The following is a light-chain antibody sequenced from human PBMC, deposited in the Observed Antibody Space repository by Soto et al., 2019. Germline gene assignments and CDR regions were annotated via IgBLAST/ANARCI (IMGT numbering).Light chain of an antibody. V-gene: IGLV2-14*01. CDR3: SSYTSSSPKV. Sequence: QSVLTQPASVSGSPVQSITISCTGTSSDVGGYNYVSWYQQHPGKAPKLMIYDVSNRPSGVSNRFSGSKSGNTAYLTISGLQAEDEADYYCSSYTSSSPKVFGGGTKLTVL. CDR1: SSDVGGYNY. J-gene: IGLJ2*01. CDR2: DVS.